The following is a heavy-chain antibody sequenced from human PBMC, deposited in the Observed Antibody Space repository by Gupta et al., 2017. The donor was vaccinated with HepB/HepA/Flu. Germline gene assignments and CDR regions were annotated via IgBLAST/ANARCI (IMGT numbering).Heavy chain of an antibody. CDR2: INPNSGGT. V-gene: IGHV1-2*02. J-gene: IGHJ4*02. CDR1: GYTFTGYY. CDR3: ARDRTGYRSSWYGVFDY. D-gene: IGHD6-13*01. Sequence: QVQLVQSGAEVKKPGASVKVSCKASGYTFTGYYMHWVRQAPGQGLEWMGWINPNSGGTNYAQKFQGRVTMTRDTSISTAYMELSRLRSDDTAVYYGARDRTGYRSSWYGVFDYWGQGTRGNVAS.